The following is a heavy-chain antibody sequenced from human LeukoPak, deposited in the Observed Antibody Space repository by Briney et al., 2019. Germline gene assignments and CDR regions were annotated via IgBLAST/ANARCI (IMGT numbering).Heavy chain of an antibody. CDR1: GGSFSGYY. Sequence: PSETLSLTCAVYGGSFSGYYWTWIRQPPGKGLEWIGEINHSGSTIYNPSLKSRVTISVDTSKNQFSLKVSSVTAADTAVYYCARDRWLGYWGQGTLVTVSS. CDR2: INHSGST. J-gene: IGHJ4*02. CDR3: ARDRWLGY. V-gene: IGHV4-34*01. D-gene: IGHD5-18*01.